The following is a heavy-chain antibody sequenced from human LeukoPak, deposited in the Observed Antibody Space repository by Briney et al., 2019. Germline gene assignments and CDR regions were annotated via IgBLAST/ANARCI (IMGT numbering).Heavy chain of an antibody. CDR1: GFTVSSNY. D-gene: IGHD1-26*01. J-gene: IGHJ4*02. CDR2: ISGSGGST. V-gene: IGHV3-23*01. Sequence: GGSLRLSCAASGFTVSSNYMSWVRQAPGKGLEWVSAISGSGGSTYYADSVKGRFTISRDNSKNTLYLQMNSLRAEDTAVYYCAKDLSGSYVPYVGDYWGQGTLVTVSS. CDR3: AKDLSGSYVPYVGDY.